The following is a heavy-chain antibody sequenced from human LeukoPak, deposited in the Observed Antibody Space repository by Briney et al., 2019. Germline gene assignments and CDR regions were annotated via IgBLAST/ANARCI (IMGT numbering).Heavy chain of an antibody. CDR3: AKGSYYDSSGYYYFDY. D-gene: IGHD3-22*01. CDR2: ISASSSK. Sequence: GGSLRLSCAASGFTFSSYAMNWVRQARGKGLEWVSGISASSSKYYADSVKGRFTISRDNSKNTLYLQVNSLRADDTAVYYCAKGSYYDSSGYYYFDYWGQGTLVTVSS. CDR1: GFTFSSYA. J-gene: IGHJ4*02. V-gene: IGHV3-23*01.